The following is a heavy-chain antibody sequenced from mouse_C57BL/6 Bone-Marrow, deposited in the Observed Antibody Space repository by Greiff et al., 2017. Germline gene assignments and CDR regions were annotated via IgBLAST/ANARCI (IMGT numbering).Heavy chain of an antibody. CDR2: ISYDGSN. V-gene: IGHV3-6*01. CDR3: AAPYYSNSRGFAY. J-gene: IGHJ3*01. Sequence: ESGPGLVKPSQSLSLTCSVTGYSITSGYYWNWIRQFPGNKLEWMGYISYDGSNNYNPSLKNRISITRDTSKNQFFLKLNSVTTEDTATYYCAAPYYSNSRGFAYWGQGTLVTVSA. CDR1: GYSITSGYY. D-gene: IGHD2-5*01.